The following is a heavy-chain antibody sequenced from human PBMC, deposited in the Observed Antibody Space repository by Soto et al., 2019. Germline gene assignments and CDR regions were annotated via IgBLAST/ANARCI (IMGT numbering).Heavy chain of an antibody. Sequence: GGSLRLSCAVSGFTLSDHYIDWVRQAPGKGLEWLGRSRDKAQGYSTAYAASVKGRFTTSRDESEKLLYLQMNSLRTEDTAVYYCVRDTYFSDSSGYTRCFDSWGQGTMLTVYS. J-gene: IGHJ4*02. CDR3: VRDTYFSDSSGYTRCFDS. D-gene: IGHD3-22*01. CDR2: SRDKAQGYST. CDR1: GFTLSDHY. V-gene: IGHV3-72*01.